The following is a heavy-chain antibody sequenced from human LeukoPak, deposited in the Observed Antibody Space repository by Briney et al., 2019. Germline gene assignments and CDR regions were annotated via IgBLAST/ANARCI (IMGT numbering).Heavy chain of an antibody. J-gene: IGHJ4*02. CDR2: ISYDGSNK. V-gene: IGHV3-30*14. D-gene: IGHD3-22*01. CDR3: ARDNSTHGGYYVDY. Sequence: GSLRLSCAASGFTFSSYAMHWVRQAPGKGLEWVAVISYDGSNKYYADSVKGRFTISRDNSKNTLYLQMNSLRAEDTAVYYCARDNSTHGGYYVDYWGQGTLVTVSS. CDR1: GFTFSSYA.